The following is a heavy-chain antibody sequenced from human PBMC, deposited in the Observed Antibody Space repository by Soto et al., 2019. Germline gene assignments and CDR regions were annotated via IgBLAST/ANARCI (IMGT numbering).Heavy chain of an antibody. Sequence: EVQLVESGGGLVQPGGSLRLSCAASGFTFSSYSMNWVRQAPGKGLEWVSYISSGSNTIYYADSVNGRLTISIDNAKNSLYRQMNSLRDEDTAVYYFARLGGWYGVWNWYFDVWGRCTLVTVSS. CDR2: ISSGSNTI. J-gene: IGHJ2*01. CDR3: ARLGGWYGVWNWYFDV. V-gene: IGHV3-48*02. CDR1: GFTFSSYS. D-gene: IGHD6-19*01.